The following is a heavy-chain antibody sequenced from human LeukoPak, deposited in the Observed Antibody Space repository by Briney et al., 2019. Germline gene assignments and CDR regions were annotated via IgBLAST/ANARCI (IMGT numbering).Heavy chain of an antibody. CDR2: INSDGSST. D-gene: IGHD5-18*01. Sequence: PGGSLRLSCAVSGFTLSSYWMHRVRHAPGKGLVWVSHINSDGSSTSYADSVKGRFTISRDNAKNTLYLQMNSLRAEDTAVYYSARGGGYSYGPLDYWGQGTLVTVSS. V-gene: IGHV3-74*01. J-gene: IGHJ4*02. CDR3: ARGGGYSYGPLDY. CDR1: GFTLSSYW.